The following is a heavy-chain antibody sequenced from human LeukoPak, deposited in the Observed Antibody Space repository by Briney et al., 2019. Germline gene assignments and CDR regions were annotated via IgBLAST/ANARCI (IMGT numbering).Heavy chain of an antibody. D-gene: IGHD3-3*01. CDR1: GFTFSSYG. Sequence: GGSLRLSCAASGFTFSSYGMHWVRQAPGKGLEWVAFIRYDGSNKYYADSVKGRFTISRDNSKNTLYLQMNSLRAEDTAVYYCANSDRPYYDFWSGYYFPLEWGQGTLVTVSS. V-gene: IGHV3-30*02. CDR3: ANSDRPYYDFWSGYYFPLE. J-gene: IGHJ4*02. CDR2: IRYDGSNK.